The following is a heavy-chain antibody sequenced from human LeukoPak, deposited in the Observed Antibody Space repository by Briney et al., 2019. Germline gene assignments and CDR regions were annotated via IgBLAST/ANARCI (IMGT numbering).Heavy chain of an antibody. Sequence: GASVKVSCKASGYTFTSYYMHWVRQAPGQGLEWMGIINPSGGSTSYAQKFQGRVTMTRDTSTSTVYMELSSLRSEDTAVYYCARDRETIFGRYNWFDPWGQGTLVTVSS. CDR3: ARDRETIFGRYNWFDP. J-gene: IGHJ5*02. CDR1: GYTFTSYY. CDR2: INPSGGST. V-gene: IGHV1-46*01. D-gene: IGHD3-3*01.